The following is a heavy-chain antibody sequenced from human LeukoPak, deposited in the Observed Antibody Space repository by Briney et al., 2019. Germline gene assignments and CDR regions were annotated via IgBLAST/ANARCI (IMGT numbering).Heavy chain of an antibody. D-gene: IGHD2-2*02. V-gene: IGHV3-30*02. CDR3: AKAGWSCSSTSCYTSHYYYYMDV. CDR1: GFTFSSYG. J-gene: IGHJ6*03. CDR2: IRYDGSNK. Sequence: GGSLRLSCAASGFTFSSYGMHWVRQAPGKGLEWVAFIRYDGSNKYYADSVKSRFTISRDNSKNTLYLQMNSLRAEDTAVYYCAKAGWSCSSTSCYTSHYYYYMDVWGKGTTVTVSS.